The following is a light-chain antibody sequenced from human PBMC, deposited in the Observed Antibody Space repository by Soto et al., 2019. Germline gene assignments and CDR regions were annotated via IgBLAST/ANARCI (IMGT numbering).Light chain of an antibody. J-gene: IGLJ3*02. Sequence: QSALTQPASVSGSPGQSITISCTGTSSDVGGSKYVSWYQQHPRKAPKLVIFEVSNRPSGVSDRFSGSTSGNTASLTISGLQAEDEAVYYCSYTGSSPWVFGGGTKVTVL. CDR3: SYTGSSPWV. CDR2: EVS. CDR1: SSDVGGSKY. V-gene: IGLV2-14*01.